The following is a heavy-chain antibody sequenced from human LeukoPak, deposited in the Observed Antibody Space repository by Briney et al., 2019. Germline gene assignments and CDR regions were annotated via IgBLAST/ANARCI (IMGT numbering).Heavy chain of an antibody. J-gene: IGHJ6*03. D-gene: IGHD3-10*01. CDR2: IYPGDSDT. CDR3: ARPNYYGSGSYYNLYYYMDV. V-gene: IGHV5-51*01. Sequence: GESLKISCKVYGYSFTSYWIGWVGQMPGKGLEWMGIIYPGDSDTRYSPSFQGQVTISADTSISTAYMELSRLRSDDTAVYYCARPNYYGSGSYYNLYYYMDVWGKGTTVTVSS. CDR1: GYSFTSYW.